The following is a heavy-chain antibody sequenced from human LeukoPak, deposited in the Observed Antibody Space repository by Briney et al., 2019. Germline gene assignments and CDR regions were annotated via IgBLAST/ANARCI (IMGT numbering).Heavy chain of an antibody. D-gene: IGHD1-26*01. CDR1: GFTFDDYA. J-gene: IGHJ3*02. CDR2: ISWNSGSI. V-gene: IGHV3-9*01. CDR3: AKDSVGATQFVAFDI. Sequence: GRSLRLSCAASGFTFDDYAMHWVRQAPGKGLEWVSGISWNSGSIGYADSVKGRFTISRDNAKNSLYLQMNSLRAEDTALYYCAKDSVGATQFVAFDIWGQGTMVTVSS.